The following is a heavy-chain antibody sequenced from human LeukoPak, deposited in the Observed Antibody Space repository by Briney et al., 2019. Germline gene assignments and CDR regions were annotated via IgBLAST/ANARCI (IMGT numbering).Heavy chain of an antibody. V-gene: IGHV3-23*01. CDR2: ISGNGET. D-gene: IGHD3-16*01. CDR1: GLSLSSVA. Sequence: GGSLRLSCAASGLSLSSVAMGWVRQGPAGGLEWVSSISGNGETFYADSVRGGFTLSSDRPRNTVYFQLNHLPAQDTAIYSCASASWVSSTDAVRWGQGTLVTVS. CDR3: ASASWVSSTDAVR. J-gene: IGHJ4*02.